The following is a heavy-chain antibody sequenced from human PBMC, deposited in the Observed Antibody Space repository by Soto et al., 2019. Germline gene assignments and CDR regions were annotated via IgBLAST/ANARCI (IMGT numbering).Heavy chain of an antibody. CDR3: ARGWLQLYYYDGMDV. V-gene: IGHV4-39*01. Sequence: SETLSLTCTVSGGSISSSSYYWGWIRQPPGKGLEWIGSIYYSGSTYYNPSLKSRVTISVDTSKNQFSLKLSSVTAADTAVYYCARGWLQLYYYDGMDVWGQGTTVTVSS. J-gene: IGHJ6*02. D-gene: IGHD1-1*01. CDR1: GGSISSSSYY. CDR2: IYYSGST.